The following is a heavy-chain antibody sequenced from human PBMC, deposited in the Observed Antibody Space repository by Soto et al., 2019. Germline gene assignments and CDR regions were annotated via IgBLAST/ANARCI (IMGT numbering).Heavy chain of an antibody. D-gene: IGHD5-12*01. V-gene: IGHV3-23*01. CDR2: ISSGGST. CDR1: EFTFSDYG. CDR3: AKENSGYEK. Sequence: PGGSLRLSCAASEFTFSDYGMSWVRQAPGKGLEWVSAISSGGSTFFAESVRGRFTISRDNSKSTLYLQMNSLRVEDSAAYYCAKENSGYEKWGHGTLVTVSS. J-gene: IGHJ4*01.